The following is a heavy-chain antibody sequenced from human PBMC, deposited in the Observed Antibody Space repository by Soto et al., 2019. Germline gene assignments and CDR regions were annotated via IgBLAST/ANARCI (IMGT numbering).Heavy chain of an antibody. CDR3: ARGLASTSDY. CDR2: TSYDGGTK. D-gene: IGHD2-15*01. V-gene: IGHV3-30-3*01. Sequence: GGSLRLSCAASGFSFTIYAMHWVRQAPGKGLEWVAVTSYDGGTKNYADSVKGRFSISRDNSKNTLYLQMNSLRTDDTAVYYCARGLASTSDYWGQGTLVTVSS. CDR1: GFSFTIYA. J-gene: IGHJ4*02.